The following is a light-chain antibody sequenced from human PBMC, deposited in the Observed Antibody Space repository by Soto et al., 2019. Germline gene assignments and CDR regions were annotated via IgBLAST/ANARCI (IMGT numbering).Light chain of an antibody. CDR1: SSDVGGYNY. CDR3: SPYTSSSTYV. Sequence: QSVLTQPASVSGSPGQSITISCTGTSSDVGGYNYVSWYQQQPGKAPKLMIYDVTNRPSGVSNRFSGSKSGNTASLTISGLQAEDEADYYCSPYTSSSTYVFGTGNKVTVL. J-gene: IGLJ1*01. CDR2: DVT. V-gene: IGLV2-14*03.